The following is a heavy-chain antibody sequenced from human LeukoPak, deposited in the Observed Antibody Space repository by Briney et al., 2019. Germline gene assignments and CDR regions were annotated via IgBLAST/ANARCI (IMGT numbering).Heavy chain of an antibody. J-gene: IGHJ2*01. CDR2: IYYSGST. Sequence: GSLRLSCAASGFTFSSYAMSWVRQAPGKGLEWIGSIYYSGSTYYNPSLKSRVSISVDTSKNQFSLKLNSLTAADTAVYYCARGLTSGYFDLWGRGTLVTVSS. V-gene: IGHV4-39*07. CDR1: GFTFSSYA. D-gene: IGHD2-2*01. CDR3: ARGLTSGYFDL.